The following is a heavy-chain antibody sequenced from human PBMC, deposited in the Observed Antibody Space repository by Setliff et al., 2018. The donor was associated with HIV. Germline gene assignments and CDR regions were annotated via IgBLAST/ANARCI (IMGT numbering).Heavy chain of an antibody. Sequence: PGGSLRLSCAASGFTFSSYGMHWVRQAPGKGLEWVAFIRYDGSNKYYADSVKGRFTISRDNSKNTLYLQMNGLRAEDTAVYYCAKAGRAARPDAFDIWGQGTMVTVSS. D-gene: IGHD6-6*01. CDR2: IRYDGSNK. V-gene: IGHV3-30*02. CDR3: AKAGRAARPDAFDI. CDR1: GFTFSSYG. J-gene: IGHJ3*02.